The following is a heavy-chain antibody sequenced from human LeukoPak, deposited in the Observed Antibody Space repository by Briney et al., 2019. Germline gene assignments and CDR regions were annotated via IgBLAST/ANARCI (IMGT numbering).Heavy chain of an antibody. Sequence: ASVTVSCTASGYTFTSYGISWVRQAPGQGLEWMGWISAYNGNTNYAQKLQGRVTMTTDTSTSTAYMELRSLRSDDTAVYYCARGGYCSSTSCYGSDYWGQGTLVTVSS. CDR2: ISAYNGNT. CDR3: ARGGYCSSTSCYGSDY. CDR1: GYTFTSYG. V-gene: IGHV1-18*01. J-gene: IGHJ4*02. D-gene: IGHD2-2*01.